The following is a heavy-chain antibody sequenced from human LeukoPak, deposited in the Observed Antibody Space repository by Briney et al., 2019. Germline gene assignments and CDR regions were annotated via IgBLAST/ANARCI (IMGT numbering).Heavy chain of an antibody. Sequence: GASVKVSCKASGYTFTSYYLHWVRQAPGQGLEWMGIINPSGGSTSYAQKFQGGVTMTRDTSTSTVYMELSSLRSEDTAVYHCARGLSGTAAGTGAFDIWGQGTMVTVSS. V-gene: IGHV1-46*01. CDR3: ARGLSGTAAGTGAFDI. CDR1: GYTFTSYY. J-gene: IGHJ3*02. CDR2: INPSGGST. D-gene: IGHD6-13*01.